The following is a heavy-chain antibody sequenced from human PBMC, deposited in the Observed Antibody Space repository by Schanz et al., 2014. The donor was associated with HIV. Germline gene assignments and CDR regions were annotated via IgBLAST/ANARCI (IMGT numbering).Heavy chain of an antibody. Sequence: EVQLVESGGGLVQPGGSLRLSCAVSGFTLSSYWMNWVRQAPGKGLEWVANIKQDGSEKHYVDSVKGRFTISRDNAQNSLFSQMTSLRAEDTAVYYCARDSHLFCSSTSCLFDCWGQGTLVTVSS. CDR2: IKQDGSEK. D-gene: IGHD2-2*01. V-gene: IGHV3-7*01. J-gene: IGHJ4*02. CDR3: ARDSHLFCSSTSCLFDC. CDR1: GFTLSSYW.